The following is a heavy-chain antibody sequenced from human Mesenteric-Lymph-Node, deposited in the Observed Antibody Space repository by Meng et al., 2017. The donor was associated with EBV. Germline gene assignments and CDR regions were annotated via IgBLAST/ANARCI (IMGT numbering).Heavy chain of an antibody. J-gene: IGHJ4*02. CDR2: ISSSGRTT. CDR1: GFTFSDYY. Sequence: LLVDAGGELVKPGASLRLSCAASGFTFSDYYLTWIRQAPGKGLEWVSYISSSGRTTYHIDSVKGRFTISRDNAKNSLYLQMDGLRAEDTAVYYCARDIGSSSGLYFDYWGQGILVTVSS. D-gene: IGHD6-6*01. CDR3: ARDIGSSSGLYFDY. V-gene: IGHV3-11*01.